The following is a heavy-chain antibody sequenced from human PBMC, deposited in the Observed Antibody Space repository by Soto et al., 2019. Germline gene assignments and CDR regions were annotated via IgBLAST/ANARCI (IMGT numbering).Heavy chain of an antibody. J-gene: IGHJ4*02. CDR3: ARDGMTVVVTYGSPFDY. D-gene: IGHD3-22*01. CDR1: GFTFSSYA. V-gene: IGHV3-30-3*01. CDR2: ISYDGSNK. Sequence: GGSLRLSCAASGFTFSSYAMHWVRQAPGKGLEWVAVISYDGSNKYYADSVKGRFTISRDNSKNTLYLQMNSLRAEDTAVYYCARDGMTVVVTYGSPFDYWGQGTLVTVSS.